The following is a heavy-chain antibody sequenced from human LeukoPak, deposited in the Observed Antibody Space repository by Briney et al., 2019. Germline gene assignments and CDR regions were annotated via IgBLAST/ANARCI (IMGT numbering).Heavy chain of an antibody. V-gene: IGHV4-34*01. D-gene: IGHD2-15*01. Sequence: SETLSLTCAVYGGSFSGYYWGWIREPPGKGLEWIGEINHSGSTNYKPSLKSRVTISVDTSKNQFSLKLSSVTAADTAVYYCARPRRSRHGYCSGGSCYGRSYYFDYWGQGTLVTVSS. J-gene: IGHJ4*02. CDR2: INHSGST. CDR3: ARPRRSRHGYCSGGSCYGRSYYFDY. CDR1: GGSFSGYY.